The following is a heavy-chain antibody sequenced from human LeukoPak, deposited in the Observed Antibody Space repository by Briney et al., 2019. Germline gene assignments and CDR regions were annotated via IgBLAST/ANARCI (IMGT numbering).Heavy chain of an antibody. CDR3: ARDGYSGYDQQMDYYDSSGYWDY. V-gene: IGHV4-34*01. J-gene: IGHJ4*02. Sequence: SETLSLTCAVYGGSFSGYYWSWIRQPPGKGLEWIGEINHSGSTNYNPSLKSRVTISVDTSKNQFSLKLSSVTAADTAVYYCARDGYSGYDQQMDYYDSSGYWDYWGQGTLVTVSS. CDR2: INHSGST. D-gene: IGHD3-22*01. CDR1: GGSFSGYY.